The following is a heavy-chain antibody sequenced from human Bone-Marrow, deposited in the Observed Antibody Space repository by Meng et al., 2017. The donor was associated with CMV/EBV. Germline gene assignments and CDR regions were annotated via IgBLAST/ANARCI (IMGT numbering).Heavy chain of an antibody. CDR2: INHSGST. Sequence: SQTLSLTCAVYGGSFSGYYWSWIRQPPGKGLEWIGEINHSGSTNYNPSLKSRVTISVDTSKNQFSLKLSSVTAADTAVYYCARYCSSTSCYGFDPWGQGTLVTGSS. V-gene: IGHV4-34*01. CDR1: GGSFSGYY. CDR3: ARYCSSTSCYGFDP. D-gene: IGHD2-2*01. J-gene: IGHJ5*02.